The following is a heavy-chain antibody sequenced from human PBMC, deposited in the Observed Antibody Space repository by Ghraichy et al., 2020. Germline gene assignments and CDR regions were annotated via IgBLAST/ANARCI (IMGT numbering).Heavy chain of an antibody. CDR2: IYYSGNT. J-gene: IGHJ5*02. V-gene: IGHV4-39*01. D-gene: IGHD3-10*01. CDR3: GRFGELLYNWIDP. Sequence: SETLSLTCIVSGDSITSNSHYWGWIRQPPGKGLEWLGSIYYSGNTHYNPSLKSRVTMSVDTSKNQFSLKVNSVTAADTAVYYFGRFGELLYNWIDPWGQGTLVTVSS. CDR1: GDSITSNSHY.